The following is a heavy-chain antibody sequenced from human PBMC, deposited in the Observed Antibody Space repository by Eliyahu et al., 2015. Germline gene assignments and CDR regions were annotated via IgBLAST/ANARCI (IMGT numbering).Heavy chain of an antibody. CDR2: LYYSGST. CDR1: XGSXXXGGYY. J-gene: IGHJ5*02. V-gene: IGHV4-31*03. Sequence: QVQLQESGPGLXKPSQTLSLTCXVXXGSXXXGGYYWRWXRQHPGKGLEWIGYLYYSGSTYYNPSLKSRVTISVDTSKNQFSLKLSSVTAADTAVYYCARDYYDSSGYYYFDPWGQGTLVTVSS. CDR3: ARDYYDSSGYYYFDP. D-gene: IGHD3-22*01.